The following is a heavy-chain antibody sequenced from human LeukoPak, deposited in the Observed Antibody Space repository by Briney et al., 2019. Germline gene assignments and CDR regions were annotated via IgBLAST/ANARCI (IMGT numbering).Heavy chain of an antibody. V-gene: IGHV4-30-2*01. J-gene: IGHJ3*02. CDR3: ASNPTYYDFWSGYYAFDI. D-gene: IGHD3-3*01. Sequence: SQTLSLTCTVSGGSISSGGYYWSWIRQPPGKGLEWIGYIYHSGSTYYNPSLKSRVTISVDRSKNQFSLKLSSVTAADTAVYYCASNPTYYDFWSGYYAFDIWGQGTMVTVSS. CDR2: IYHSGST. CDR1: GGSISSGGYY.